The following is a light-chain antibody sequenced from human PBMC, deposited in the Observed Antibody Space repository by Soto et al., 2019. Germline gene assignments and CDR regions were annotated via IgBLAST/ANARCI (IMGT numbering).Light chain of an antibody. CDR2: EVS. V-gene: IGLV2-8*01. J-gene: IGLJ7*01. CDR3: SSYAGGRSLL. CDR1: SNDVGGYKF. Sequence: QSALTQPPSASGSPGQSVTISCTGTSNDVGGYKFVSWHQHHPGKAPKLIIYEVSERPSGVPDRFSGSKSGNTASLTVSGLQAEDEADYYCSSYAGGRSLLFGGGTQLTVL.